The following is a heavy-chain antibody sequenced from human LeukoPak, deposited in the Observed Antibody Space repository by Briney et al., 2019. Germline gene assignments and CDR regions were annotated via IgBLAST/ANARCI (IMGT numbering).Heavy chain of an antibody. CDR2: ISSSGSTT. Sequence: PGGSLRLSCAASGFTFSSYNMNWVRQAPGKGLEWISYISSSGSTTYSAASVKGRFTVSRDNAENSFYLHMKSLRAEDTAVYYCARDTSGQTMATIRGFDYWGQGTRVTVSS. CDR1: GFTFSSYN. J-gene: IGHJ4*02. D-gene: IGHD5-12*01. V-gene: IGHV3-48*04. CDR3: ARDTSGQTMATIRGFDY.